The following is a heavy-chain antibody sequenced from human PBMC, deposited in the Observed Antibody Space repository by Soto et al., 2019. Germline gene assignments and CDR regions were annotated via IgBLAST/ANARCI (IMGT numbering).Heavy chain of an antibody. D-gene: IGHD2-21*02. Sequence: GESLKISCKGSGYSFTSYCIGWVRQMPGKGLEWMGIIYPGDSDTRYSPSFQGQDTISADKSISTAYLQWSSLKASDTAMYYCVRHNCGGDCYSLNWFYPWGQDTLLTVSS. J-gene: IGHJ5*02. CDR3: VRHNCGGDCYSLNWFYP. CDR1: GYSFTSYC. CDR2: IYPGDSDT. V-gene: IGHV5-51*01.